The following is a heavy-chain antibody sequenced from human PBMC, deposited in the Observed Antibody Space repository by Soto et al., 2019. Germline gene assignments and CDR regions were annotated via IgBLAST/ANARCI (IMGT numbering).Heavy chain of an antibody. CDR1: GFTFSSYG. J-gene: IGHJ4*02. V-gene: IGHV3-33*01. Sequence: QVQLVESGGAVVQPGRSLRLSCAASGFTFSSYGMHWVRQAPGKGLEWVAVIWYDGSNKYYADSVKGRFTISRDNSKNTLYLEMNSLGVEDTAVYYCARDRYSSGWYDLDYWGQGTLVTVSS. CDR3: ARDRYSSGWYDLDY. CDR2: IWYDGSNK. D-gene: IGHD6-19*01.